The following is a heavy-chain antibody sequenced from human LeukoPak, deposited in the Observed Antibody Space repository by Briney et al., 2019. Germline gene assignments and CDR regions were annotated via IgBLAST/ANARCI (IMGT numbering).Heavy chain of an antibody. V-gene: IGHV3-7*01. D-gene: IGHD2-2*01. CDR3: ARDSEGSSSFAFDI. Sequence: GRSLRLSCTASGFTFSSHWMSSVRQAPGKGLEWVANINLDGSEKYYVDSLMGRFAVSRDNAKNSLYLQINSLRAEDTAVYFCARDSEGSSSFAFDIWGQGTMVTVSS. J-gene: IGHJ3*02. CDR2: INLDGSEK. CDR1: GFTFSSHW.